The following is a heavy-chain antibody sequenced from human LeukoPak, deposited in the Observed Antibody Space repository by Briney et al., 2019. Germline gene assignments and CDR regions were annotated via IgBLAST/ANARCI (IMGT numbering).Heavy chain of an antibody. J-gene: IGHJ4*02. V-gene: IGHV3-30*03. CDR3: ASLHSRPGGEWPL. CDR1: GFSFSTFA. Sequence: GGSLRLSCAASGFSFSTFAVHWVRQAPGKGLEWVAVTSSDGTDKYVDSVKGRFTISRDNSKNTLYLHMNSLRPEDTAVYYCASLHSRPGGEWPLWGQGTRVTVSS. CDR2: TSSDGTDK. D-gene: IGHD2-8*02.